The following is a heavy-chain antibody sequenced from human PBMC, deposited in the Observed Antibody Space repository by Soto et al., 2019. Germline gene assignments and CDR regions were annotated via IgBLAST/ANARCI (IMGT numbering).Heavy chain of an antibody. CDR2: INHSGNT. V-gene: IGHV4-39*01. CDR3: SRRAPEGFEP. Sequence: SETLSLTCAVSGGSIGTSAYYWGWIRQAPGKGLEWIGSINHSGNTYLSPSLKDRVTMSVDTSKNSFSLKLRSATAADTGLYYCSRRAPEGFEPWGQGTLV. CDR1: GGSIGTSAYY. J-gene: IGHJ5*02.